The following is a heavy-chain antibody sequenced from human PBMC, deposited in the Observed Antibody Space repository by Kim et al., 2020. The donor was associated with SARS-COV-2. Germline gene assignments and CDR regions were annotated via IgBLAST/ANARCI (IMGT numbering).Heavy chain of an antibody. J-gene: IGHJ6*02. CDR1: GFSFDDYG. D-gene: IGHD3-16*02. CDR2: INWNGGST. V-gene: IGHV3-20*04. CDR3: ARSIYYDYVWGSYRYPYYYYYGMDV. Sequence: GGSLRLSCAASGFSFDDYGMSWVRQAPGKGLEWVSTINWNGGSTGYADSVKGRFTISRDNAKNSLYLEMNSLRAEDTALYYCARSIYYDYVWGSYRYPYYYYYGMDVWGQGTTVTVSS.